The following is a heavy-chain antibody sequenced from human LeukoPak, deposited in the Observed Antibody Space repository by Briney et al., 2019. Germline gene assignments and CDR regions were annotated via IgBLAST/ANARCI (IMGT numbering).Heavy chain of an antibody. CDR3: ARTMITFGGVLNWFDP. D-gene: IGHD3-16*01. CDR2: IYTSGST. J-gene: IGHJ5*02. CDR1: GGSISSYY. Sequence: NASETLSLTCTVSGGSISSYYWSWIRQPAGKGLEWIGRIYTSGSTNYNPSLKSRVTMSVDTSKNQFPLKLSSVTAADTAVYYCARTMITFGGVLNWFDPWGQGTLATVSS. V-gene: IGHV4-4*07.